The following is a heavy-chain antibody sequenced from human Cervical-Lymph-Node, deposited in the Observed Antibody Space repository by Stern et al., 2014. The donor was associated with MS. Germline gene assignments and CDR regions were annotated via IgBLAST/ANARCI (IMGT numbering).Heavy chain of an antibody. Sequence: EDQLVESGAEVKKPGESLKISCKGSGYSFTSYWIGWVRQMPGKGLEWMGIIYPGDSDTRYSPAFQGQVPISADKSISPAYLQWSSLKASDTAMYYCARPLAAAGTSYYYGMDVWGQGTTVTVSS. CDR1: GYSFTSYW. J-gene: IGHJ6*02. D-gene: IGHD6-13*01. CDR2: IYPGDSDT. CDR3: ARPLAAAGTSYYYGMDV. V-gene: IGHV5-51*03.